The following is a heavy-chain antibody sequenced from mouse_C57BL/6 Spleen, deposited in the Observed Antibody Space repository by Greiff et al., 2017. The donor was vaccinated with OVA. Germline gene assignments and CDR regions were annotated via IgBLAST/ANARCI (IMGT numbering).Heavy chain of an antibody. CDR3: ASHYYGSSYEGYYAMDY. CDR2: ISSGGSYT. J-gene: IGHJ4*01. D-gene: IGHD1-1*01. Sequence: EVKLVESEGDLVKPGGSLKLSCAASGFTFSSYGMSWVRQTPDKRLEWVATISSGGSYTYYPDSVKGRFTISRDNAKNTLYLQMSSLKSEDTAMYYCASHYYGSSYEGYYAMDYWGQGTSVTVSS. CDR1: GFTFSSYG. V-gene: IGHV5-6*01.